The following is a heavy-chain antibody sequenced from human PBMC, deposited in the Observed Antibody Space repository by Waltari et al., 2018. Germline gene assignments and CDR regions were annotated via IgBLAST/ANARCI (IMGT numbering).Heavy chain of an antibody. CDR3: VRGMGDGY. CDR2: INSDGRII. J-gene: IGHJ4*02. V-gene: IGHV3-74*01. CDR1: GFTFGSYG. Sequence: EVQLVESGGGLVQPGGSLRLPCAASGFTFGSYGMHWVRQAPGKGLVWVSRINSDGRIITYADSAKGRFTISRDNAKNTLHLQMNSLRADDTAVYYCVRGMGDGYWGRGSLVTVDS. D-gene: IGHD1-26*01.